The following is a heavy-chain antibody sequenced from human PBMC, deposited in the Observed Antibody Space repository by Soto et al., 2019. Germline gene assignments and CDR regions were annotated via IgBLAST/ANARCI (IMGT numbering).Heavy chain of an antibody. CDR1: GFTFSSYA. CDR3: ARDHGSGWYSFRWFDP. Sequence: LRLSCAASGFTFSSYAMHWVRQAPGKGLEWVAVISYDGSNKYYADSVKGRFTISRDNSKNTLYLQMNSLRAEDTAVYYYARDHGSGWYSFRWFDPWGQGTLVTVSS. J-gene: IGHJ5*02. CDR2: ISYDGSNK. V-gene: IGHV3-30-3*01. D-gene: IGHD6-19*01.